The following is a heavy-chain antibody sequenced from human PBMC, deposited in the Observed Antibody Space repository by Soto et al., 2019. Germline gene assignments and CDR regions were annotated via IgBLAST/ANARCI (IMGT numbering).Heavy chain of an antibody. CDR3: ARDIGDQTSRWTDAFDI. J-gene: IGHJ3*02. CDR2: INSDGSST. CDR1: GFTFSSYW. Sequence: GGSLRLSCAASGFTFSSYWMHWVRQAPGKGLVWVSRINSDGSSTSYADSVKGRFTISKDNSKNTLYLQMNSLRAEDTAIYYCARDIGDQTSRWTDAFDIWGQGTMVTVSS. V-gene: IGHV3-74*01. D-gene: IGHD6-13*01.